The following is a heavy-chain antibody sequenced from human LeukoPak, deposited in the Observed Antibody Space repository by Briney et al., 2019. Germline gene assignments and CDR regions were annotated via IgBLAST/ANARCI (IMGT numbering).Heavy chain of an antibody. CDR2: ISGSCGSA. D-gene: IGHD3-22*01. CDR1: GFTFSSYA. CDR3: AKVNYYDGSGYYYDAFDI. J-gene: IGHJ3*02. Sequence: PGGSLRLSCAASGFTFSSYAISWVRQAPGKGLEWVSGISGSCGSAYYADSVKGRFTISRDNSKNTLYLQVNSLRAEDTAVYYCAKVNYYDGSGYYYDAFDIWGQGAMVTVSS. V-gene: IGHV3-23*01.